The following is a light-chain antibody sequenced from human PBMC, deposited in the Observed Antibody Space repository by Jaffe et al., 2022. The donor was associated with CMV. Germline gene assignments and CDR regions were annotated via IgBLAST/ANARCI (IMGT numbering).Light chain of an antibody. CDR1: QSLVHSDGNTY. CDR3: MQATQFPRT. Sequence: DIVMTQTPLSSPVTLGQPASISCRSSQSLVHSDGNTYLNWLQQRPGQPPRVLIYKVSNRFSGVPDRFSVSGAGTDFTLKISRVEAEDVGVYYCMQATQFPRTFGGGTKVEVK. V-gene: IGKV2-24*01. J-gene: IGKJ4*01. CDR2: KVS.